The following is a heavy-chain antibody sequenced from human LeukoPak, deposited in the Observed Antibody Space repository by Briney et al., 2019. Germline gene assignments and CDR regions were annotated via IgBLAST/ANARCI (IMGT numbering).Heavy chain of an antibody. CDR3: ARLGLHSYYGSGSYYIDY. CDR1: GYRFSRYW. D-gene: IGHD3-10*01. J-gene: IGHJ4*02. CDR2: IFPDDSDT. V-gene: IGHV5-51*01. Sequence: GESLKISCKGSGYRFSRYWIGWVRQMPGKGLEWMGMIFPDDSDTRYSPAFQGQVTISVDKSINTAYLQWSSLKASDTAMYYCARLGLHSYYGSGSYYIDYWGQGTLVTVSS.